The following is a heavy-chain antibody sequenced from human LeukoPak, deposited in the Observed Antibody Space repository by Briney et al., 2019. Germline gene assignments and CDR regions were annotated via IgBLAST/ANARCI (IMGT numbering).Heavy chain of an antibody. CDR1: GFTFSGSA. V-gene: IGHV3-73*01. D-gene: IGHD3-3*01. CDR3: AKCRRLEWMTQATNWFDP. J-gene: IGHJ5*02. Sequence: GGSLRLSCAASGFTFSGSAMHWVRQASGKGLEWVGRIRSKANSYATAYAASVKGRFTISRDNSKNTLYLQMNSLRAEDTAVYYCAKCRRLEWMTQATNWFDPWGQGTLVTVSS. CDR2: IRSKANSYAT.